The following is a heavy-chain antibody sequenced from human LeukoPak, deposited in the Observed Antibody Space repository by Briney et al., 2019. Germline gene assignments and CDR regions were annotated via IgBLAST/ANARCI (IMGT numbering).Heavy chain of an antibody. V-gene: IGHV4-59*01. CDR2: IYYSGST. D-gene: IGHD6-6*01. J-gene: IGHJ4*02. Sequence: SETLSLTCTVSGGSISSYYWSWIRQPPGKELEWIGYIYYSGSTNYNPSLKSRVTISVDTSKNQFSLKLSSVTAADTAVYYCARQEYSSSSFDYWGQGTLVTVSS. CDR3: ARQEYSSSSFDY. CDR1: GGSISSYY.